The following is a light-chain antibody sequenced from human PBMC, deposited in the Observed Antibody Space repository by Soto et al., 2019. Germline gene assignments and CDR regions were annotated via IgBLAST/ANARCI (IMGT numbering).Light chain of an antibody. CDR2: TNS. J-gene: IGLJ2*01. Sequence: QSAVTQPPSASGPPGQTVTISCSGRASNIGSNFVSWYQVVPGTAPKLLIYTNSHRPSGVPDRFSGSRSGTSASLDISGLQSDDEADYFCATWDDNVKGPVFGGGTKVTVL. V-gene: IGLV1-44*01. CDR3: ATWDDNVKGPV. CDR1: ASNIGSNF.